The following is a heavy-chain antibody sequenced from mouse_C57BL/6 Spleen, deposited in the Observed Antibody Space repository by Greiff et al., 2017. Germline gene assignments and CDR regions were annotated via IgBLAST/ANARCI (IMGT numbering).Heavy chain of an antibody. V-gene: IGHV1-82*01. CDR3: AKAYYSSNYAMDY. CDR1: GYAFSSSW. Sequence: VQLQQSGPELVKPGASVKISCKASGYAFSSSWMNWVKRRPGKGLEWIGRIYPGDGDTNYNGKFKGKATLTADKSSSTAYMQLSSLTSEDSAVYFCAKAYYSSNYAMDYWGQGTSVTVSS. CDR2: IYPGDGDT. J-gene: IGHJ4*01. D-gene: IGHD2-5*01.